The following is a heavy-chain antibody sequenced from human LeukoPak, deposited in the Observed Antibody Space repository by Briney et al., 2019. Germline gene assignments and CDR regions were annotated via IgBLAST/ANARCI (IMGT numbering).Heavy chain of an antibody. V-gene: IGHV3-23*01. CDR3: ARDTALDY. CDR2: LGSSGRTT. CDR1: GFTFSRYA. D-gene: IGHD5-18*01. Sequence: GGSLRLPCAASGFTFSRYAMGWVRQAPGKGLEWVSLLGSSGRTTYYSDSVAGRFSISRDLSKNTLYLQMNSLRAEDTAVYFCARDTALDYWGQGALVIVSS. J-gene: IGHJ4*02.